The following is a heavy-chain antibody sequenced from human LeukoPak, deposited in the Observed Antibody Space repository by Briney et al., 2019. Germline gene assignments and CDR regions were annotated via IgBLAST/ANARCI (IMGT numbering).Heavy chain of an antibody. D-gene: IGHD4-11*01. V-gene: IGHV3-7*01. Sequence: PGGSLRLSCAASGFTFSSYWVTWVRQAPGKGLEWVANIRRDGSQIHYVDSVKGRFTISRDNAKNSLSLQMNSLRAEDTAIYYCARDDSPTLTGPAYYDAFDIWGQGIMVTVSS. CDR3: ARDDSPTLTGPAYYDAFDI. CDR2: IRRDGSQI. J-gene: IGHJ3*02. CDR1: GFTFSSYW.